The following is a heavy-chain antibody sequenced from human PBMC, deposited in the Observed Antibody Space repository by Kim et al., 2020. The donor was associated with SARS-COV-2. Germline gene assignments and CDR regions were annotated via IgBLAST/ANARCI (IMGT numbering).Heavy chain of an antibody. Sequence: SETLSLTCTVSGGSISSSSYYWGWIRQPPGKGLEWIGSIYYSGSTYYNPSLKSRVTISVDTSKNQFSLKLSSVTAADTAVYYCARHGCSGGSCYSGVYWGQGTLVTVSS. CDR2: IYYSGST. CDR1: GGSISSSSYY. J-gene: IGHJ4*02. V-gene: IGHV4-39*01. CDR3: ARHGCSGGSCYSGVY. D-gene: IGHD2-15*01.